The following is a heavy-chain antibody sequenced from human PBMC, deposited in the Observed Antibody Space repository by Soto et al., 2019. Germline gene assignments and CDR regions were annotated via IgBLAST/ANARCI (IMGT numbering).Heavy chain of an antibody. CDR3: ARHRYSSSWPVDY. Sequence: QLQLQESGPGLVKPSETLSLTCTVSGGSISSSSYYWGWIRQPPGKGLEWIGSIYYSGSTYYNPSLKSRVTISVDTSKNQFSLKLSSVTAADTAVYYCARHRYSSSWPVDYWGQGTLVTVSS. J-gene: IGHJ4*02. D-gene: IGHD6-13*01. CDR1: GGSISSSSYY. CDR2: IYYSGST. V-gene: IGHV4-39*01.